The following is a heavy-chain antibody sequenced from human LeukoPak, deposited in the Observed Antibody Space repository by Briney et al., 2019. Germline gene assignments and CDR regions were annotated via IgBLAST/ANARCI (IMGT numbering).Heavy chain of an antibody. Sequence: ASVKVSCKASGYTFTSYDINWVRQATGQGLEWMGWMNPNSGNTGYAQKFQGRVTMTRNTSISTAYMELSSLRSEDTAVYYCARGGDLGFGELFRRFYYYDYGMDVWGQGTTVTVSS. V-gene: IGHV1-8*01. D-gene: IGHD3-10*01. CDR2: MNPNSGNT. CDR1: GYTFTSYD. J-gene: IGHJ6*02. CDR3: ARGGDLGFGELFRRFYYYDYGMDV.